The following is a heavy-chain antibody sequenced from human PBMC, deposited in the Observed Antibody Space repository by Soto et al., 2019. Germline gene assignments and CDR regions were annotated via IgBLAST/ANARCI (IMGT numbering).Heavy chain of an antibody. Sequence: SETLSLTCAVSGGSISTSDYSWSWIRQPPGRGLEWLGSIYHTGTTHYIPSLKNRLTMSLDKSKNQFSLDLTYVTAADTALYYCVRERTIFGVAPGGGVDVWGQGTTVTVSS. V-gene: IGHV4-30-2*01. CDR3: VRERTIFGVAPGGGVDV. J-gene: IGHJ6*02. D-gene: IGHD3-3*01. CDR1: GGSISTSDYS. CDR2: IYHTGTT.